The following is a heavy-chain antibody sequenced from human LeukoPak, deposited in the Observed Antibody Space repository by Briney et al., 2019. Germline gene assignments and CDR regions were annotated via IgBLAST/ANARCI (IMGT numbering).Heavy chain of an antibody. V-gene: IGHV4-38-2*01. J-gene: IGHJ4*02. CDR1: GYSISSGYY. CDR3: AGPKEGND. CDR2: IYHSGST. Sequence: SETLSLTCAVSGYSISSGYYWGWIRQPPGKGLEWIGSIYHSGSTYYNPSLKSRVTISVDTSKNQFSLKLSSVTAADTAVYYCAGPKEGNDWGQGTLVTVSS.